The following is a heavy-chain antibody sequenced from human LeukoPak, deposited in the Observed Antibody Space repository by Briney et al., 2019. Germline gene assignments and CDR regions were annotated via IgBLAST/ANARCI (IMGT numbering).Heavy chain of an antibody. J-gene: IGHJ4*02. CDR2: IWYDGSNK. Sequence: GGSLRLSCAASGFTFSDYGMHWVRQAPGKGLEWVAVIWYDGSNKYCSDSVKGRFTISRDNSKNTLYLQMNSLRAEDTAVYYCAKDRAPFGESPFDYWGQGTLVTVSS. CDR3: AKDRAPFGESPFDY. V-gene: IGHV3-30*02. D-gene: IGHD3-10*01. CDR1: GFTFSDYG.